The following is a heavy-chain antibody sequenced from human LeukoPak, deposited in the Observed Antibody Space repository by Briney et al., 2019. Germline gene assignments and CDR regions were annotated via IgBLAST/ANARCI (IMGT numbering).Heavy chain of an antibody. D-gene: IGHD3-22*01. CDR1: GITVSGKH. V-gene: IGHV3-53*01. CDR3: ARTSGYRFEY. J-gene: IGHJ4*02. Sequence: GGSLRLSCAVSGITVSGKHMSWVRQAPGKGPEWVSITYGGGSTFFADSVKGRFTTSRDNSKNTVYLQMNTLRAEDTAVYYCARTSGYRFEYWGQGTLVTVSS. CDR2: TYGGGST.